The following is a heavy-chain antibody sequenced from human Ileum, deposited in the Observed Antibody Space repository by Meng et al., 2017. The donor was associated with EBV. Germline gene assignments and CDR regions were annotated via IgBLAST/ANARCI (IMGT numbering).Heavy chain of an antibody. D-gene: IGHD2-21*01. CDR2: INAGDGRS. CDR3: ARTDCSGDCWRIDY. J-gene: IGHJ4*02. V-gene: IGHV1-3*01. CDR1: GYTFTSHG. Sequence: QGQLVKCGAEGKEPGASVKVSCKASGYTFTSHGIQWGRQAPGQRLEWMGWINAGDGRSKLSQRFQGRVAVSRDTSATTAYMDLYSLTSEDTAVYYCARTDCSGDCWRIDYWGQGTLVTVSS.